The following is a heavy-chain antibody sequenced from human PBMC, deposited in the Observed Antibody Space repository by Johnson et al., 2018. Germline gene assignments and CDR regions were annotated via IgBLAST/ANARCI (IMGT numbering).Heavy chain of an antibody. J-gene: IGHJ3*02. Sequence: QVQLVESGAEVKKPGASVKVSCKASGYTFTSYYMHWVRQAPGQGLEWMGIINPSGGSTSYAQKFQGRVTMTRDTSTSTVYRELSSLRSEDTAVDYCGGGQGAYDSLKQNAFDIWGQGTMVTVSS. CDR2: INPSGGST. CDR3: GGGQGAYDSLKQNAFDI. D-gene: IGHD3-22*01. V-gene: IGHV1-46*01. CDR1: GYTFTSYY.